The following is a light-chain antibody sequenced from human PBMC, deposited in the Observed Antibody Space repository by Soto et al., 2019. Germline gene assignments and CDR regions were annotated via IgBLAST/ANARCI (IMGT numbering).Light chain of an antibody. V-gene: IGKV1-27*01. Sequence: DIQMTQSPSSLSASVGDTVTITCRASQGISDYLAWYQQKPGKVPKVLIYAASSLQSGVPSRFRGSGSGTDFTLTIRSLQPEDVATYCCQNYNSAPLTFGPGTKVDIK. CDR3: QNYNSAPLT. J-gene: IGKJ3*01. CDR1: QGISDY. CDR2: AAS.